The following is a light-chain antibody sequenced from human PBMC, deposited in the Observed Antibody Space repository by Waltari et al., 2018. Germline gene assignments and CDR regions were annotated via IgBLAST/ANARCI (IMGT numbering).Light chain of an antibody. J-gene: IGLJ2*01. CDR2: KDS. V-gene: IGLV3-25*03. CDR3: QSADSSGTHGV. Sequence: LTQPPSVSVSPGQTARITCSGDALPKQYAYWYQQKPGQAPVLVIYKDSERPSGIPERFSGSSSGTTVTLTISGVQAEDEADYYCQSADSSGTHGVFGGGTKLTVL. CDR1: ALPKQY.